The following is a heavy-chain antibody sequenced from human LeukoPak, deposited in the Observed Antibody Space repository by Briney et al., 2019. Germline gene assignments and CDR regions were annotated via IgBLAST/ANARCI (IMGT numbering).Heavy chain of an antibody. CDR1: GFTFNSFS. V-gene: IGHV3-48*02. CDR3: ATGDYGGSS. D-gene: IGHD4-23*01. Sequence: GGSLRLSCAASGFTFNSFSMNWVRQAPGKGLEWISYISRSNTTLYYADSVKGRFTISRDNAKNSLYLQMNSLIDEDTAVYYCATGDYGGSSWGQGTLVTVSS. CDR2: ISRSNTTL. J-gene: IGHJ5*02.